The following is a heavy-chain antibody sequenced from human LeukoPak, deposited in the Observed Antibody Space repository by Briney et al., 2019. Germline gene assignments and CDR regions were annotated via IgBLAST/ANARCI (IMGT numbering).Heavy chain of an antibody. CDR2: VHYSGST. CDR1: GDSISNYF. V-gene: IGHV4-59*01. CDR3: ARDNWNYGSSMDV. Sequence: PSETLSLTCTVSGDSISNYFWSWIRQPPRKGLEWMAYVHYSGSTNYNPSLKSRVTISVDTSKNQFSLKLSSVTAADTAVYYCARDNWNYGSSMDVWGQGTTVTVSS. J-gene: IGHJ6*02. D-gene: IGHD1-7*01.